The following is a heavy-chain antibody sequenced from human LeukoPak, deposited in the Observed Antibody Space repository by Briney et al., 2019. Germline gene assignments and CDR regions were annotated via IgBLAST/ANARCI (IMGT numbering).Heavy chain of an antibody. CDR3: ARGSGSYPTNFDY. CDR2: VIPIFGTA. Sequence: SSVKVSCKASGGTFSSYAISWVRQAPGQGLEWMGRVIPIFGTANYAQKFQGRVTITTDESTSTAYMGLSSLRSEDTAVYYCARGSGSYPTNFDYWGQGTLVTVSS. CDR1: GGTFSSYA. D-gene: IGHD1-26*01. J-gene: IGHJ4*02. V-gene: IGHV1-69*05.